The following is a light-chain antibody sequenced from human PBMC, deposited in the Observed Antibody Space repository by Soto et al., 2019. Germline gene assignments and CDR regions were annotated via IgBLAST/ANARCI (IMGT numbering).Light chain of an antibody. J-gene: IGLJ2*01. CDR1: SGSIASNY. V-gene: IGLV6-57*01. Sequence: NFMLTQSHSVSGSPGKTVTISCSRSSGSIASNYVQWYQQRPGSSPTTVIYDNNQRPSGVPDRFSGSIDSSSNSASLTISGLKTEDEADYYCQSYDRLGGGTKVTVL. CDR3: QSYDR. CDR2: DNN.